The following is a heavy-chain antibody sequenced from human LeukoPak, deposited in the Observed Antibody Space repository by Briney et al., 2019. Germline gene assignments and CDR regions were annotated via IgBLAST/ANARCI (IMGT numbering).Heavy chain of an antibody. V-gene: IGHV3-48*02. CDR2: ITGSSSRI. CDR1: GFTFRTFS. CDR3: VRDPHAFDI. J-gene: IGHJ3*02. Sequence: GGSLRLSCAASGFTFRTFSMNWVRQAPGKGLEGVSYITGSSSRIYYADSVKGRFTISRDNAKNSVYLQMSSLRDEDTAVYYCVRDPHAFDIWGQGTMVTVSS.